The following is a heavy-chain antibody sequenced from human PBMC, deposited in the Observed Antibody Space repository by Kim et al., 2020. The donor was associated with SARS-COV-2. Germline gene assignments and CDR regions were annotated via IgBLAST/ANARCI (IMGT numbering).Heavy chain of an antibody. V-gene: IGHV3-30*01. Sequence: ADAVTVRFTISRDNSKNTLYLQMNSLGAEDTAVYYCASVHSVFAFDYWGQGTLVTVSS. D-gene: IGHD3-3*01. CDR3: ASVHSVFAFDY. J-gene: IGHJ4*02.